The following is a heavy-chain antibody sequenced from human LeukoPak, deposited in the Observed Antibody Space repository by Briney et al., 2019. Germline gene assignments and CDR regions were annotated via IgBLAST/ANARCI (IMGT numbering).Heavy chain of an antibody. CDR3: ARSPADCSGSHCYPRGNSFDS. CDR1: GGSISNYY. J-gene: IGHJ5*01. CDR2: VYHSGNT. Sequence: SETLSLTCTVSGGSISNYYWNWIRQPPGKGLEWIGIVYHSGNTYYNPSLQSRVTISVDTSKNQFFLKLISVTAADTALYYCARSPADCSGSHCYPRGNSFDSWGQGTLVTISS. V-gene: IGHV4-59*04. D-gene: IGHD2-15*01.